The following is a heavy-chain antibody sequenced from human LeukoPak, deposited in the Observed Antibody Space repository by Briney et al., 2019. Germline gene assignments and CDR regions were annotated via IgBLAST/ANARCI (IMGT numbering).Heavy chain of an antibody. CDR2: IYPGDSDT. CDR1: GYIFTGNW. D-gene: IGHD3-22*01. V-gene: IGHV5-51*01. J-gene: IGHJ4*02. Sequence: GESLKIPCKGSGYIFTGNWIAWVRQMPGKGLEWMGNIYPGDSDTRYSPSFQGQVTISADKSINTAYLQWSSLEPSDTAMYYCARGRSPDSSGLYFDYWGQGTLVTVSS. CDR3: ARGRSPDSSGLYFDY.